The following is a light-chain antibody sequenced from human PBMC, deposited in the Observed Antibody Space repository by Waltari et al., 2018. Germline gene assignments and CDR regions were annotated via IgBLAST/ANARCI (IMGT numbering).Light chain of an antibody. J-gene: IGLJ2*01. V-gene: IGLV2-23*03. CDR3: CSYAGSSTFVV. CDR2: EGS. Sequence: QSALTQPASVSGSPGQSITISCTGTSSDVGSYNLVSWYQQHPGKAPKLMIYEGSKRPSGVSKRCSGSKSGNTASLTISALQAEDEADNYCCSYAGSSTFVVFGGGTKLTVL. CDR1: SSDVGSYNL.